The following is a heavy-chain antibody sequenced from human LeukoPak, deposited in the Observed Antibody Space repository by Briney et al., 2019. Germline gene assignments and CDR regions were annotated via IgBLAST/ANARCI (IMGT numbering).Heavy chain of an antibody. Sequence: GGSLSLSCAASGFTFSSYSMNWVRQAPGKGLEWVSSISSSSSYIYYADSVKGRFTISRDNAKNVLYLQMNRLRDGDTAVYFCARDSDWAFDNWGQGTLVTVSS. CDR1: GFTFSSYS. V-gene: IGHV3-21*01. CDR2: ISSSSSYI. J-gene: IGHJ4*02. CDR3: ARDSDWAFDN. D-gene: IGHD2-21*02.